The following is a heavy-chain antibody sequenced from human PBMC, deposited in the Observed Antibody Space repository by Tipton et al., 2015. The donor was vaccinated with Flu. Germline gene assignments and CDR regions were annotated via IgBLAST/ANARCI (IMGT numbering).Heavy chain of an antibody. CDR1: GFTFTSFA. J-gene: IGHJ4*02. CDR2: ISGSGGGT. V-gene: IGHV3-23*01. D-gene: IGHD2-15*01. CDR3: AKSYCSASNCPGF. Sequence: LSLTCAASGFTFTSFAMNWVRQAPGKVLEWVSTISGSGGGTYYTDSVKGRFTISRDISRNTLYLQMNSLRAEDTAFYYCAKSYCSASNCPGFWGQGTLVTVSS.